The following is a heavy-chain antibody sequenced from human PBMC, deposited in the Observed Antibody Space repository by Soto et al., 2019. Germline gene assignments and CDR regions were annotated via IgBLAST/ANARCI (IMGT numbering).Heavy chain of an antibody. CDR3: ARRAWPQCINGVCYKDGFWDY. Sequence: ETRSLTGTDASESMSSLYWTWIRQPAGKGLEWIGRIYSSGETNYNPSLTGRVIMSLDTSRNEFSLKLNSVTAADTAVYYCARRAWPQCINGVCYKDGFWDYWGQGARVTVS. D-gene: IGHD2-8*01. J-gene: IGHJ4*02. CDR1: SESMSSLY. CDR2: IYSSGET. V-gene: IGHV4-4*07.